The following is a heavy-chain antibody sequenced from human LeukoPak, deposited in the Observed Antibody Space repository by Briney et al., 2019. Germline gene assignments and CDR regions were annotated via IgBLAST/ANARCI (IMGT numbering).Heavy chain of an antibody. CDR1: GGSISSYY. V-gene: IGHV4-59*05. D-gene: IGHD2-2*01. J-gene: IGHJ5*02. CDR2: IYYSGST. Sequence: PSETLSLTCTVSGGSISSYYWSWIRQPPGKGLEWIGSIYYSGSTYYNPSLKSRVTISVDTSKNQFSLKLSSVTAADTAVYYCAGTYCSSTSCYERRTDWFDPWGQGTLVTVSS. CDR3: AGTYCSSTSCYERRTDWFDP.